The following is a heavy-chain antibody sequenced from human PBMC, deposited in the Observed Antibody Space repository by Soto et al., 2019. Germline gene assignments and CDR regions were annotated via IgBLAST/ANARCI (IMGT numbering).Heavy chain of an antibody. D-gene: IGHD6-19*01. Sequence: SDTLSLTCAVYGGSFSVYYWSWIRQPPGKGLEWIGEINHSGSTNYNPSLKSRVTISVDTSKNQFSLKLSSVTAADTAVYYCARGRRYSSGWPFDYWGQGTLVTVSS. J-gene: IGHJ4*02. V-gene: IGHV4-34*01. CDR1: GGSFSVYY. CDR2: INHSGST. CDR3: ARGRRYSSGWPFDY.